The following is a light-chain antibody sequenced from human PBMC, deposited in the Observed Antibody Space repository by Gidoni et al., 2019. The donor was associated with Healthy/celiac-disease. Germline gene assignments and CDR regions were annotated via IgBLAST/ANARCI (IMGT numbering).Light chain of an antibody. Sequence: AVMTQSLLSLPVTLGPPASISCRSRQSLVYSDGNTYVNRFHQRPGQSPRRLIYKVSNRDSGVPDRFSGSGSGTDFTLKISRVEAEDVGVYYCMQGTHWPWTFGQGTKVEIK. CDR3: MQGTHWPWT. CDR1: QSLVYSDGNTY. J-gene: IGKJ1*01. V-gene: IGKV2-30*01. CDR2: KVS.